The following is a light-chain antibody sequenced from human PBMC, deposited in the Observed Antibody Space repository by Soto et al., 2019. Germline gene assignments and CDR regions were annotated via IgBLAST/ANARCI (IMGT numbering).Light chain of an antibody. CDR1: QSVSSSY. J-gene: IGKJ1*01. Sequence: ILLTQSPGTLYLSPGERATLSCRASQSVSSSYLAWYQQKPGQAPRLLIYGASSRANGIPDRSSGSGSGTDFTLTISRLEPEDFAVYYCQQYGSSPPWTFGQGTQVDIK. V-gene: IGKV3-20*01. CDR3: QQYGSSPPWT. CDR2: GAS.